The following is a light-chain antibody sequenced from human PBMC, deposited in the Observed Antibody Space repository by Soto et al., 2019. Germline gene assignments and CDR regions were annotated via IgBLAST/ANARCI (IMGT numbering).Light chain of an antibody. CDR3: CSYAGSSTGWV. Sequence: QSALTQPASVSGSPGQSITISCTRTSSDVGSYNLVSWYQQHPGKAPKLMIYEGSKRPSGVSNRFSGSKSGNTASLTISGLQAEDEADYYCCSYAGSSTGWVFGGGTKLTVL. J-gene: IGLJ3*02. CDR1: SSDVGSYNL. V-gene: IGLV2-23*01. CDR2: EGS.